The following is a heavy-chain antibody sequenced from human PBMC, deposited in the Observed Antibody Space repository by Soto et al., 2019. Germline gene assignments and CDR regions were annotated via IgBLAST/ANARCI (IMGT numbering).Heavy chain of an antibody. V-gene: IGHV1-18*04. J-gene: IGHJ6*02. D-gene: IGHD6-25*01. Sequence: ASVKVSCKASGYTFTTYGISWVRQAPGQGLEWMGWISGYNGNTNYAQKLQGRVTMTIDTSTSTAYMELRRLRSDDTAVYYCARDSKSASHEYYYYYNGLDVWGQGTTVTVSS. CDR1: GYTFTTYG. CDR3: ARDSKSASHEYYYYYNGLDV. CDR2: ISGYNGNT.